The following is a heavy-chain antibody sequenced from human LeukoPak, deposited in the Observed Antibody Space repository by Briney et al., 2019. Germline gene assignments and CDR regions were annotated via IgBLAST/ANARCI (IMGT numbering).Heavy chain of an antibody. CDR2: ISGFNT. CDR1: GFAFSNYA. V-gene: IGHV3-23*01. D-gene: IGHD2-8*01. Sequence: GGSLRLSCTTSGFAFSNYAMNWVRQAPGKGPEWVSGISGFNTYYADSVKGRFTIFRDDSKNVLYLQMDRLRAEDTAVYSCAKDVCTSPRCLLYFDSWGQGTLVTVSS. J-gene: IGHJ4*02. CDR3: AKDVCTSPRCLLYFDS.